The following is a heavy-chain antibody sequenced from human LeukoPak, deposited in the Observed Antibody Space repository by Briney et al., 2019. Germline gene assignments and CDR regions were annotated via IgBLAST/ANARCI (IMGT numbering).Heavy chain of an antibody. J-gene: IGHJ4*02. V-gene: IGHV3-7*01. Sequence: PGGSLRLSCAASGFTFSNSWMSWVRQAPGKGLEWVANIKQDGSEKYYVDSVKGRFTISRDNAKNSLYLQMDSLRAEDTAAYYCARISIAVAGGDYWGQGTLVTVSS. CDR3: ARISIAVAGGDY. CDR2: IKQDGSEK. D-gene: IGHD6-19*01. CDR1: GFTFSNSW.